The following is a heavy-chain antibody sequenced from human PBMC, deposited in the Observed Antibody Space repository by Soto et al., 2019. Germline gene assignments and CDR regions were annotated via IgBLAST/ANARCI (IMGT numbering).Heavy chain of an antibody. Sequence: GSLRLSCAASGVDVSDYYISCMRQGRGKGLELVSYISSSGSTIYYADSVKGRLTISRDNAKNSMYLQMNSLRAEDTAVYYSAREVDYDFWSGYYAYYYGMDVSGQGTTATV. CDR2: ISSSGSTI. CDR3: AREVDYDFWSGYYAYYYGMDV. V-gene: IGHV3-11*01. J-gene: IGHJ6*02. D-gene: IGHD3-3*01. CDR1: GVDVSDYY.